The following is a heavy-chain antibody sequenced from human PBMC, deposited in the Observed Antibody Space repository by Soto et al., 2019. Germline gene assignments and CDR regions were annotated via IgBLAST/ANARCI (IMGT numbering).Heavy chain of an antibody. Sequence: GGSLRLSCAASGFTVSSNYMSWVRQAPGKGLEWVSVIYSGGSTYYADSVKGRFTISRHNSKNTLYLQMNSLRAEDTAVYYCARDIPVAAAGIWATGHAFDIWGQGTMVTVSS. V-gene: IGHV3-53*04. CDR1: GFTVSSNY. CDR3: ARDIPVAAAGIWATGHAFDI. J-gene: IGHJ3*02. D-gene: IGHD6-13*01. CDR2: IYSGGST.